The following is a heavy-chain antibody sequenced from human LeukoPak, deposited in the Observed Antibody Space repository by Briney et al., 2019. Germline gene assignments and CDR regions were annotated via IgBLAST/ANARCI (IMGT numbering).Heavy chain of an antibody. CDR1: GYTFTSYD. CDR2: MNPNSGNT. J-gene: IGHJ6*03. V-gene: IGHV1-8*01. Sequence: ASVKVSCKASGYTFTSYDINWVRQATGQGLEWMGWMNPNSGNTGSAQKFQGRVTMTRNTSISTANMELSSLRSEDTAVYYGARVVSGWYVSDYYYYMDVWGKGTTVTVSS. CDR3: ARVVSGWYVSDYYYYMDV. D-gene: IGHD6-19*01.